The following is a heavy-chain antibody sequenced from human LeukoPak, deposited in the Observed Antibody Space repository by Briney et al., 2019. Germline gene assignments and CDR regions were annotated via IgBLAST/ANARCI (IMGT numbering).Heavy chain of an antibody. J-gene: IGHJ4*02. V-gene: IGHV1-2*02. CDR2: INPNSGGT. CDR1: GYTFSNYA. CDR3: ARDLLIGATACPDY. Sequence: ASVKVSCKASGYTFSNYAINWVRQAPGQGLEWMGWINPNSGGTNCAQKFQGRVTMTRDTSISTAYMELSRLRSDDTAVYYCARDLLIGATACPDYWGQGTLVTVSS. D-gene: IGHD6-6*01.